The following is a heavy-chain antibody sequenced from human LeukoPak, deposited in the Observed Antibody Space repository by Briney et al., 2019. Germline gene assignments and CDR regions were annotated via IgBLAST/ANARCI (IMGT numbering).Heavy chain of an antibody. CDR2: IYYSGST. CDR3: ARAPTIFGVVGGNDAFDI. CDR1: GGSISSYY. D-gene: IGHD3-3*01. V-gene: IGHV4-59*01. J-gene: IGHJ3*02. Sequence: SETLSLTCTVSGGSISSYYWSWIRQPPGKGLEWIGYIYYSGSTNYNPSLKSRVTISVDTSKNQFSLKLSSVTAADTAVYYCARAPTIFGVVGGNDAFDIWGQGTMVTVSS.